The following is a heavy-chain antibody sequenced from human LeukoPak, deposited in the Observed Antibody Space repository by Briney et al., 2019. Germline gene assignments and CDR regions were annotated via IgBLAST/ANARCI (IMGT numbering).Heavy chain of an antibody. D-gene: IGHD3-10*01. CDR1: GYSISSGYY. CDR3: ARVPGSDGDYYMDV. J-gene: IGHJ6*03. CDR2: IYHSGST. Sequence: SETLSLTCAVSGYSISSGYYWXXXXXXXXXXXXXXGSIYHSGSTYHNPSLKSRVTISVDTSKNQFSLKLSSVTAADTAVYYCARVPGSDGDYYMDVWGKGTTVTVSS. V-gene: IGHV4-38-2*01.